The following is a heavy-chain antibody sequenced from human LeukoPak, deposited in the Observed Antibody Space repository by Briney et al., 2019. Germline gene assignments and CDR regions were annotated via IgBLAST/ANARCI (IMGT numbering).Heavy chain of an antibody. CDR1: GFTFSSYE. CDR2: ISSSGSTI. J-gene: IGHJ6*03. Sequence: PGGSLRLSCAASGFTFSSYEMNWVRQAPGKGLEWVSYISSSGSTIYYADSVKGRFTISRDNAKNSLYLQMNSLRAEDTAVYYCARDHPPRRYYYYYMDVWGKGTTVTVSS. V-gene: IGHV3-48*03. CDR3: ARDHPPRRYYYYYMDV.